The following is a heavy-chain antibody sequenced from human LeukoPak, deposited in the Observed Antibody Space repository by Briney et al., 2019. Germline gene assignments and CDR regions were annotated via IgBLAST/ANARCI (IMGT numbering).Heavy chain of an antibody. V-gene: IGHV4-34*01. J-gene: IGHJ4*02. CDR1: GGSFSGYY. Sequence: SETLSLTCAVYGGSFSGYYWSWIRQPPGKELEWIGEINHNGSTTYNPSLKSRVTISVDTSKNQFSLRPRSMTVADTAVYYCARQGLLMAYFDYWGQGNLVTVSS. CDR3: ARQGLLMAYFDY. CDR2: INHNGST. D-gene: IGHD2-8*01.